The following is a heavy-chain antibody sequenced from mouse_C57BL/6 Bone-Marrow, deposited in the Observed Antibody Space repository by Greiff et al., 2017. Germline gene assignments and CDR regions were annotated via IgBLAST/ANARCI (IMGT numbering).Heavy chain of an antibody. J-gene: IGHJ4*01. CDR2: ISSGGSYT. CDR1: GFTFSSYG. Sequence: DVMLVESGGDLVKPGGSLKLSCAASGFTFSSYGMSWVRQTPDKRLEWVATISSGGSYTYYPDSVKGRFTISRDNAKNTLYLQRSSLKSEDTAMYYCARRCPVYAMDYWGQGTSVTVSS. V-gene: IGHV5-6*02. CDR3: ARRCPVYAMDY.